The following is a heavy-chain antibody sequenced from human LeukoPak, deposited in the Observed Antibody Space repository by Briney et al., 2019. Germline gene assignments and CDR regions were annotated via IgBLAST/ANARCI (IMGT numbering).Heavy chain of an antibody. CDR3: AKDTSIGKYCTNGVCSPFDY. D-gene: IGHD2-8*01. J-gene: IGHJ4*02. V-gene: IGHV3-23*01. CDR2: ISDSGDYT. Sequence: GGSLRLSCGGSGFTFSSYAMSWVRQAPGQGLDWVSAISDSGDYTSYADSVRGRFTISRDNSRNTLYLPMISLSPEDTAVYYCAKDTSIGKYCTNGVCSPFDYCGQGTLVTVSS. CDR1: GFTFSSYA.